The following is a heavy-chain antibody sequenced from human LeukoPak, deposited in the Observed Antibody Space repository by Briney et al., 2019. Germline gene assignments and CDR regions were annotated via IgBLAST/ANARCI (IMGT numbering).Heavy chain of an antibody. CDR1: GFTFSSYA. J-gene: IGHJ6*02. V-gene: IGHV3-30-3*01. CDR2: ISYDGSNK. D-gene: IGHD3-10*01. Sequence: PGGSLRLSCAASGFTFSSYAMHWVRQAPGKGLEWVAVISYDGSNKYYADSVKGRFTISRDNSKNTLYLQMNSLRAEDTAVYYCARDPTTMVRGSMDVWGQGTTVTVSS. CDR3: ARDPTTMVRGSMDV.